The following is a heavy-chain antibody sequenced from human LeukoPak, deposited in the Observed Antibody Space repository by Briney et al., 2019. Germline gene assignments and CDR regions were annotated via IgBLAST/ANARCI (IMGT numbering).Heavy chain of an antibody. V-gene: IGHV3-21*01. CDR2: ISSSSSYI. J-gene: IGHJ3*02. CDR1: GFTFSSYA. Sequence: NTGGSLRLSCAASGFTFSSYAMNWVRQAPGKGLEWVSSISSSSSYIYYADSVKGRFTISRDNAKNSLYLQMNSLRAEDTAVYYCARVAVVGATRDAFDIWGQGTMVTVSS. CDR3: ARVAVVGATRDAFDI. D-gene: IGHD1-26*01.